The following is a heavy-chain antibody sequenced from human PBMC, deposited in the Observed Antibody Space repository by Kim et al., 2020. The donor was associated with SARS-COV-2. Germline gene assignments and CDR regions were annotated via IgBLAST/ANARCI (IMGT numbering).Heavy chain of an antibody. D-gene: IGHD6-13*01. CDR3: TTGLYSNPPGY. V-gene: IGHV3-15*01. Sequence: TDYAAPVKDRFTILRDDTSNTLFLQMNTLKTEDTAVYYCTTGLYSNPPGYWGQGTLVTVSS. J-gene: IGHJ4*02. CDR2: T.